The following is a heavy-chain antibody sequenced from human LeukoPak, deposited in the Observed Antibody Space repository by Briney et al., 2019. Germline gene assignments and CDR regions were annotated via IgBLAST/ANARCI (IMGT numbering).Heavy chain of an antibody. Sequence: GGSLRLSCAASGFIFSSYAMHWVRQAPGEGLEWVAFIRYDGSKKYYADSVKGRFTISRDNSKNTLYLQTNSLRAEDTAVYYCAKDLDGSGYRLDYWGQGTLVTVSS. V-gene: IGHV3-30*02. J-gene: IGHJ4*02. D-gene: IGHD3-22*01. CDR3: AKDLDGSGYRLDY. CDR1: GFIFSSYA. CDR2: IRYDGSKK.